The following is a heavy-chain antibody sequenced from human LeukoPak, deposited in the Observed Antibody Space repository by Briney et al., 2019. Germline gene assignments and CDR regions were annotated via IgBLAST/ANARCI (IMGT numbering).Heavy chain of an antibody. D-gene: IGHD5-24*01. CDR3: ARGEDGYKKGYTLGFDY. CDR1: GFTFSDYC. V-gene: IGHV3-11*01. Sequence: GGSLRVSCAASGFTFSDYCMSWIRQAPGKGLEWVSYISSSGSTIYYADSVKGRFTTSRDNAKNSLYLQMSSLRAEDTAVYYCARGEDGYKKGYTLGFDYWGQGTLVTVSS. CDR2: ISSSGSTI. J-gene: IGHJ4*02.